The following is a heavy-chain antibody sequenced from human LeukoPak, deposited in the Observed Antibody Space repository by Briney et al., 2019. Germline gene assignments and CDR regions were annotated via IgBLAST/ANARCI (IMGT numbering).Heavy chain of an antibody. CDR1: GGSISSSSYY. Sequence: SETLSLTCTVSGGSISSSSYYWGWIRQPPGKGLEWIGSIYYSGSTYYNPSLKSRVTISVDTPKNQFSLKLSSVTAADTAVYYCARLSRLFYYDSSGYFDYWGQGTLVTVSS. CDR2: IYYSGST. CDR3: ARLSRLFYYDSSGYFDY. V-gene: IGHV4-39*01. J-gene: IGHJ4*02. D-gene: IGHD3-22*01.